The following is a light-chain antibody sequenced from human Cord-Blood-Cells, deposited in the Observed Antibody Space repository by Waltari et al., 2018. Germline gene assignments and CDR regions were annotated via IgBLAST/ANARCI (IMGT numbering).Light chain of an antibody. Sequence: QPHSVSESPGKTVTISCTRSSGSIASNYVQWYQQRPGSAPTTVIYEDNQRPSGVPDRFSGSIDSSSNSASLTISGLKTEDEADYYCQSYDSSNWVFGGGTKLTVL. V-gene: IGLV6-57*03. CDR3: QSYDSSNWV. CDR2: EDN. CDR1: SGSIASNY. J-gene: IGLJ3*02.